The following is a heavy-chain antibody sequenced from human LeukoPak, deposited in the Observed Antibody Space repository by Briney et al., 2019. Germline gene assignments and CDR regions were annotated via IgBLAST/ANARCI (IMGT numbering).Heavy chain of an antibody. J-gene: IGHJ5*02. D-gene: IGHD2-15*01. Sequence: PSETLSLTCTVSGGSISSSSYYWGWIRQPPGKGLELIGSIYYSGSTYYNPSLKSRVTISVDTSKNQFSLKLSSVTAADTAVYYCARHLMYGHCSGGSCHSGFDPWGQGTLVTVSS. CDR2: IYYSGST. CDR1: GGSISSSSYY. V-gene: IGHV4-39*01. CDR3: ARHLMYGHCSGGSCHSGFDP.